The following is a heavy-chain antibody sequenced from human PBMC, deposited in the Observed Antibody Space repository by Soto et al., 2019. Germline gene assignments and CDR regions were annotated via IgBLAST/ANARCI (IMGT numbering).Heavy chain of an antibody. CDR2: ISGSGGST. D-gene: IGHD3-3*01. J-gene: IGHJ6*02. Sequence: PGGSLRLSCAASGFTFSSYAMSWVRQAPGKGLEWVSAISGSGGSTYYADSVKGRFTISRDNSKNTLYLQMNSLRAEDTAVYYCAKAKPDYDFWSGYYGWYYYGMDVWGQGTTVTVSS. CDR3: AKAKPDYDFWSGYYGWYYYGMDV. CDR1: GFTFSSYA. V-gene: IGHV3-23*01.